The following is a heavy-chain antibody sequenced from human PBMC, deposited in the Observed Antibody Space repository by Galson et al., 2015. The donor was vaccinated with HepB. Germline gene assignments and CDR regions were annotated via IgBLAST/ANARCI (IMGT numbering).Heavy chain of an antibody. V-gene: IGHV1-2*04. Sequence: SVKVSCKASGYTFTDYYIHWVRQAPGQGLEWIGWINPDSGGTSFAQKFQGWVTMTRDTSISTAYMELSRLRSDDTAVYYCAKHYTSSSSFYTMDVWGQGTTVTVPS. D-gene: IGHD2-2*02. CDR3: AKHYTSSSSFYTMDV. CDR2: INPDSGGT. J-gene: IGHJ6*02. CDR1: GYTFTDYY.